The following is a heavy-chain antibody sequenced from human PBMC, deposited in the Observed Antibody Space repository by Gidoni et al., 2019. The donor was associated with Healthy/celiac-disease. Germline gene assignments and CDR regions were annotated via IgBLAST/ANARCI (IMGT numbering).Heavy chain of an antibody. D-gene: IGHD3-3*01. CDR2: IYTSGST. V-gene: IGHV4-61*02. Sequence: QVQLQESGPGLVKPSQTLSLTCTVSGGSIRSGSYYWSWIRQPAGKGLEWIGRIYTSGSTNYNPSLKSRVTMSVDTSKNQFSLKLSSVTAADTAVYYCARGGGFWSGYYFDYWGQGTLVTVSS. CDR3: ARGGGFWSGYYFDY. J-gene: IGHJ4*02. CDR1: GGSIRSGSYY.